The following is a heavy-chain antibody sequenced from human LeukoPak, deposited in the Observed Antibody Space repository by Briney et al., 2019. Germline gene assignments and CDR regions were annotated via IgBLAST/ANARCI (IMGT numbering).Heavy chain of an antibody. Sequence: PGGSLRLSCAASGFTFNSYAMYWVRQAPGKGLEGGSGIFGSGGSAHYADSVKGRFTISRDNSKNTVYRQMDSLRVEDTAVYYCGKTTTGYSSGRYPGWPVDYWGQGTLVTVSS. D-gene: IGHD6-19*01. V-gene: IGHV3-23*01. CDR2: IFGSGGSA. CDR3: GKTTTGYSSGRYPGWPVDY. CDR1: GFTFNSYA. J-gene: IGHJ4*02.